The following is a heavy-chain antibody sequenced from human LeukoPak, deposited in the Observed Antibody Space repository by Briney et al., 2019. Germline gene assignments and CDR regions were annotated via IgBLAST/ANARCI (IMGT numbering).Heavy chain of an antibody. V-gene: IGHV3-48*04. D-gene: IGHD3-22*01. CDR1: GFSVSTNG. J-gene: IGHJ2*01. CDR2: ISSSGSTI. CDR3: AGLAYDSSGYWGYWYFDL. Sequence: PGRSLRLSCAASGFSVSTNGMHWVRQAPGKGLEWVSYISSSGSTIYYADSVKGRFTISRDNAKNSLYLQMNSLRAEDTAVYYCAGLAYDSSGYWGYWYFDLWGRGALVTVSS.